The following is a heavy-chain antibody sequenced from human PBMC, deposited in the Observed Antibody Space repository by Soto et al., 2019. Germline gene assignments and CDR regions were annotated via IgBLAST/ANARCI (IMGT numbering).Heavy chain of an antibody. CDR2: IYYSGST. CDR3: ARDLGAQDSSGYYLAY. V-gene: IGHV4-30-4*01. D-gene: IGHD3-22*01. Sequence: PSETLSLTCTVSGGSISSGDYYWSWIRQPPGKGLEWIGYIYYSGSTYYNPSLKSRVTISVDTSKNQFSLKLSSVTAADTAVYYCARDLGAQDSSGYYLAYWGQGTLVTVSS. CDR1: GGSISSGDYY. J-gene: IGHJ4*02.